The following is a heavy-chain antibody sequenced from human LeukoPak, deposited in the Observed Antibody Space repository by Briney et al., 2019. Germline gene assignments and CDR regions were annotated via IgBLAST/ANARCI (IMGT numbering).Heavy chain of an antibody. CDR1: GFTVSSNY. D-gene: IGHD6-19*01. Sequence: GGSLRLSCAASGFTVSSNYMNWVRQAPGKGLEWVSSISSSSSYIYYADSVKGRFTISRDNAKNSLYLQMNSLRAEDTAVYYCARDSGYSSGGYPDYWGQGTLVTVPS. V-gene: IGHV3-21*01. CDR3: ARDSGYSSGGYPDY. J-gene: IGHJ4*02. CDR2: ISSSSSYI.